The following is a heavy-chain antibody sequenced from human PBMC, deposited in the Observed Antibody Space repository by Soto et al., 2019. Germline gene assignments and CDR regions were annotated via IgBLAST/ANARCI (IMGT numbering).Heavy chain of an antibody. CDR2: IKPGTSDI. Sequence: PGESLKISCMGVGYKFGSAWIGWVRQMPGKGLEWMGLIKPGTSDIRYSPPFRGQVTISADEAVTTAYLQWSGLKASDSAMYYCARQQNFICDPWGQGTLVTVSS. CDR3: ARQQNFICDP. D-gene: IGHD1-7*01. J-gene: IGHJ5*02. CDR1: GYKFGSAW. V-gene: IGHV5-51*01.